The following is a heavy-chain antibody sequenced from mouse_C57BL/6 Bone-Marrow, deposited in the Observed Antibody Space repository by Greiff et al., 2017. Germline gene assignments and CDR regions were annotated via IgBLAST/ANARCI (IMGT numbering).Heavy chain of an antibody. V-gene: IGHV1-69*01. J-gene: IGHJ2*01. D-gene: IGHD2-4*01. CDR3: AGGDYTDY. Sequence: VQLLQPGAELVMPGASVKLSCTASGYTFTSYWMHWVKQRPGQGLEWIGEIDPSDSSTNYDQKFKGKFTLTVDNSSSTAYLQLSSLTSEDTAVYYCAGGDYTDYWGQGTTLTVSS. CDR2: IDPSDSST. CDR1: GYTFTSYW.